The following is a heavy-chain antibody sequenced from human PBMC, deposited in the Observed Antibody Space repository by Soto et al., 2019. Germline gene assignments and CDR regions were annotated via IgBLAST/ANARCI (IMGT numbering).Heavy chain of an antibody. J-gene: IGHJ4*02. CDR3: ARDPVDTAMVTAY. CDR2: IIPIFGTA. Sequence: QVQLVQSGAEVKKPGSSVQVSCKASGGTFSSYAISWVRQAPGQGLEWMGGIIPIFGTANYAQKFQGRVTITADESTSTAYKELSSLRSEDTAVYYCARDPVDTAMVTAYWGQGTLVTVSS. V-gene: IGHV1-69*01. CDR1: GGTFSSYA. D-gene: IGHD5-18*01.